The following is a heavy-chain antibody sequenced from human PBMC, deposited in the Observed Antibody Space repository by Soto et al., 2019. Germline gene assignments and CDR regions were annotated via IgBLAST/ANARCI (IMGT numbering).Heavy chain of an antibody. V-gene: IGHV4-59*08. J-gene: IGHJ6*03. D-gene: IGHD4-4*01. CDR2: IYYSGST. Sequence: SETLSLTCTVSGGSISSYYWSWIRQPPGKGLEWIGYIYYSGSTNYNPPLKSRVTISVDTSKNQFSLKLSSVTAADTAVYYCARLVRDSPNYYYYYYMDVWGKGTTVTVSS. CDR1: GGSISSYY. CDR3: ARLVRDSPNYYYYYYMDV.